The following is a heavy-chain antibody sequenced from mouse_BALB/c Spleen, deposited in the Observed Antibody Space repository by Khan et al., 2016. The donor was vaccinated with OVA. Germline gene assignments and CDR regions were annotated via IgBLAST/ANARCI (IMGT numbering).Heavy chain of an antibody. J-gene: IGHJ3*01. CDR2: INPYNDGT. CDR1: GYTFTSYV. Sequence: VQLQQPGPELVKPGASVKMSCKASGYTFTSYVMHWVKQKPGQGLEWIGYINPYNDGTKYNEKFKGKATLTSDKSSSTAYMEISSLTSEDSAVYYCARAFYYYGSSGAAYWGQGTLVTVSA. D-gene: IGHD1-1*01. V-gene: IGHV1S136*01. CDR3: ARAFYYYGSSGAAY.